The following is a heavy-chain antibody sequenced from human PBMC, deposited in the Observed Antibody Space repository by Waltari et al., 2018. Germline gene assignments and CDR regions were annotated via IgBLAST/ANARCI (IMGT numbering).Heavy chain of an antibody. CDR1: GYTFTDYY. CDR3: ATDQPDPDYGGHWFDP. CDR2: VDPEDGET. J-gene: IGHJ5*02. Sequence: EVQLVQSGAEVKKPGATVKISCKVSGYTFTDYYMHWVQQAPGKGLEWMGLVDPEDGETIYAEKFQGRVTRTADTSTDTAYMELSSLRSEDTAVYHCATDQPDPDYGGHWFDPWGQGTLVTVSS. D-gene: IGHD4-17*01. V-gene: IGHV1-69-2*01.